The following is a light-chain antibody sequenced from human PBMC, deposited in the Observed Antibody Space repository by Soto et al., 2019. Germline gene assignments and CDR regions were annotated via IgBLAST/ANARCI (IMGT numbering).Light chain of an antibody. Sequence: QSALTQPASVSGSPGQSITLSCTGTSSDIGYYKYVSWYQHHPGKAPKLMIYDVSNRPSGVSDRFSGSKSGNTASLTISGLQAEDEADYYCSSYTSTNILFGGGTKLTVL. V-gene: IGLV2-14*03. CDR3: SSYTSTNIL. CDR1: SSDIGYYKY. CDR2: DVS. J-gene: IGLJ3*02.